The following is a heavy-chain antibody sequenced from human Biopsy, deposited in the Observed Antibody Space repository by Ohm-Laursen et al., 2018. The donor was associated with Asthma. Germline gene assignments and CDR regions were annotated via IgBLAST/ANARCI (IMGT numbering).Heavy chain of an antibody. J-gene: IGHJ3*02. CDR3: ARDRAVTGLNDAFDT. D-gene: IGHD4-17*01. Sequence: GSLRLSCAASGFAVSRDHMFWVRQAPGKGLEWVSVIYSGGTSHTADSVRGRFTISRDYSKNTLYLQMHSLRAEDTALYHCARDRAVTGLNDAFDTWGQGTMVTVSS. CDR1: GFAVSRDH. V-gene: IGHV3-53*01. CDR2: IYSGGTS.